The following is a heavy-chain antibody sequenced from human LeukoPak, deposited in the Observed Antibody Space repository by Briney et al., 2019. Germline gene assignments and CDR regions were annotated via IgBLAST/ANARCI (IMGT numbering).Heavy chain of an antibody. CDR1: GGSISSSNW. CDR2: IYHSGST. J-gene: IGHJ4*02. D-gene: IGHD3-9*01. CDR3: ARTYYDILTGYYEFDY. Sequence: SETLSLTCAVSGGSISSSNWWSWVRQPPGKGLEWIGEIYHSGSTNYNPSLKSRVTISVDRSKDQFSLKLSSVTAADAAVYYCARTYYDILTGYYEFDYWGQGILVTVSS. V-gene: IGHV4-4*02.